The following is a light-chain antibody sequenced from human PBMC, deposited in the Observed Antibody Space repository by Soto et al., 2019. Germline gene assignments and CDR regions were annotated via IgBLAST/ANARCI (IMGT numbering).Light chain of an antibody. J-gene: IGKJ1*01. CDR1: QSISSW. CDR2: DAS. V-gene: IGKV1-5*01. CDR3: QQYNSYPWT. Sequence: DIQMTQSRSTLSASVGDRVTMTCRASQSISSWLAWYQQKPGKAPKLLIYDASSLESGVPSRFSGSGSGTEFTLTISSLQPDDFATYYCQQYNSYPWTFGQGTKVDIK.